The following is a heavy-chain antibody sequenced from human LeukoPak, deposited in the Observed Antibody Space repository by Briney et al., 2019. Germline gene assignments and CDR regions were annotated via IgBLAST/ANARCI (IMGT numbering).Heavy chain of an antibody. J-gene: IGHJ4*02. Sequence: GGSLRLSCAASGFTFSSYVMSWVRQAPGKGLEWVSGISNSADSTYYAGSVKGRFTISRDNSKNTLYLQMSSLRADDTAVYYCTRVERNSFDYWGQGTLVTVSS. CDR1: GFTFSSYV. CDR3: TRVERNSFDY. CDR2: ISNSADST. V-gene: IGHV3-23*01. D-gene: IGHD4-11*01.